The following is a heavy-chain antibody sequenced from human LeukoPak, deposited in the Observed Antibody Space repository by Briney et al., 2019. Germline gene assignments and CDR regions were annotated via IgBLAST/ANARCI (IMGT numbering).Heavy chain of an antibody. CDR2: IYYSGST. Sequence: SATLSLTCTVSGGSISSYYWSWIRQPPGKGLELIGYIYYSGSTNYNPSLKSRVTISVDTSKNQFSLKLSSVTAADTAVYYCARLAFSSSSWFDPWGQGTLVTVSS. CDR1: GGSISSYY. J-gene: IGHJ5*02. CDR3: ARLAFSSSSWFDP. V-gene: IGHV4-59*01. D-gene: IGHD6-6*01.